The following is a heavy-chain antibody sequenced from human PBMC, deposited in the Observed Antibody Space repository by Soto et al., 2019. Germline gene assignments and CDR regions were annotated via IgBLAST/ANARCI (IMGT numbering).Heavy chain of an antibody. CDR1: GGSISSSSYY. CDR3: ARNDYNIGTWYGMDV. J-gene: IGHJ6*02. CDR2: IYYSGST. Sequence: SETLSLTCTGSGGSISSSSYYWGWIRQPPGKGLEWIGSIYYSGSTYYNPSLKSRVTISVDTSKNQFSLKLSSVTAADTAVYYCARNDYNIGTWYGMDVWGQGTTVTVSS. V-gene: IGHV4-39*01. D-gene: IGHD4-4*01.